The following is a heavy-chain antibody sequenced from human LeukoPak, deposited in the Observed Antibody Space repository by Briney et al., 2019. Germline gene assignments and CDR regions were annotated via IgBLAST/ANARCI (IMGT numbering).Heavy chain of an antibody. CDR1: GYTFTSYY. CDR2: INPSGGST. Sequence: ASVKVSCKASGYTFTSYYMHWVRQAPGQGLEWMGIINPSGGSTSYAQKFQGRVTMTRDTSTSTVYMELSSLRSEDTAVYYCARDDSLAAAGTGFDGWGQGTLVTVSS. J-gene: IGHJ4*02. D-gene: IGHD6-13*01. V-gene: IGHV1-46*01. CDR3: ARDDSLAAAGTGFDG.